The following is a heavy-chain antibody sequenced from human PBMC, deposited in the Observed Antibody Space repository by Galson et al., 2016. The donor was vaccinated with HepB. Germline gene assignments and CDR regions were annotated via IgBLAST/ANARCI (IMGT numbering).Heavy chain of an antibody. D-gene: IGHD2/OR15-2a*01. Sequence: LRLSCAASGFSFSSHGMHWVRQAPGKGLEWVAADSMDGRRKFYADSVKGRFTISRDNSNNMLFLQMSSLRPDDTAVYYCAKRHEYCPPVGCSVDYWGQGTLVFVSS. CDR2: DSMDGRRK. CDR1: GFSFSSHG. J-gene: IGHJ4*02. V-gene: IGHV3-30*18. CDR3: AKRHEYCPPVGCSVDY.